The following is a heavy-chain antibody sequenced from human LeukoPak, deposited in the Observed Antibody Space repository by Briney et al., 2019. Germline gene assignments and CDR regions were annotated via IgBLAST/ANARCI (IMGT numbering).Heavy chain of an antibody. CDR1: GFTFSSYA. Sequence: GGSLRLSCAASGFTFSSYAMHWVRQAPGKGLEWVAVISYDGSNKYYADSVKGRFTISRDNSKNTLYLQMSSLRAEDTAVYYCAGDLDYWGQGTLVTVSS. CDR3: AGDLDY. V-gene: IGHV3-30-3*01. D-gene: IGHD3-10*01. J-gene: IGHJ4*02. CDR2: ISYDGSNK.